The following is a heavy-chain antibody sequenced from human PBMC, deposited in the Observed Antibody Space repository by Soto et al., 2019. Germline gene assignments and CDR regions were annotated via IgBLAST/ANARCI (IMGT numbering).Heavy chain of an antibody. Sequence: ASVKVSCKASGFTFTSSAVQWVRQARGQRLEWIGWIVVGSGNTNYAQKFQERVTITRDMSTSTAYMELSSLRSEDTAVYYCAADSSDKDAFDIWGQGTMVTVSS. CDR3: AADSSDKDAFDI. J-gene: IGHJ3*02. CDR2: IVVGSGNT. D-gene: IGHD3-22*01. CDR1: GFTFTSSA. V-gene: IGHV1-58*01.